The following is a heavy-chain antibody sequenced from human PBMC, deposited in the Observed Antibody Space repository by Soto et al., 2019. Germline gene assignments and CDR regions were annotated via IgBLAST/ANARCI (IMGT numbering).Heavy chain of an antibody. CDR1: GGCFSTYY. CDR3: ARGSVDTIDSSCCYED. J-gene: IGHJ4*02. CDR2: INHSGGT. Sequence: EALSLTCAVYGGCFSTYYWMWICQPPGKGLEGIGEINHSGGTSYNPSLKSRVTISVDKYKSQYSLKLPSVTAADGAVYYCARGSVDTIDSSCCYEDWGQGTPVTVSS. V-gene: IGHV4-34*01. D-gene: IGHD3-22*01.